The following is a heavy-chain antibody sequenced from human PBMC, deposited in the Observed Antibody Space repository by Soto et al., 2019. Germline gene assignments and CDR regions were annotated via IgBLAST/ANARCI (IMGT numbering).Heavy chain of an antibody. CDR2: VAYWGGV. CDR1: GGSITNGDFS. CDR3: ARGGTEHSSSHKYGFDV. V-gene: IGHV4-31*01. Sequence: QVQLQESGPGLVRSSQTLSLTCTVSGGSITNGDFSWTWIRQLPGRGLEWIGNVAYWGGVHSNPSLQSLLTISLDTSKSQFSMKLMSLTAADTAVYFCARGGTEHSSSHKYGFDVWGQGTTVIVSS. J-gene: IGHJ6*02. D-gene: IGHD6-19*01.